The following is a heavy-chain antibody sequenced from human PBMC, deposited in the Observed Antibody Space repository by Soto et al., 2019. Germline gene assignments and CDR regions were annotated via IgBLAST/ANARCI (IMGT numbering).Heavy chain of an antibody. J-gene: IGHJ5*02. CDR3: ARAGLRRMSSSGDL. CDR2: ISYDGNIK. Sequence: QEQLVESGGGVVQPGTSLRLSCAASGFTFSSYAMHWVRQAPGKGLEWVSGISYDGNIKDYVESVEGRFIISRDNSRKTLFLEMTSLRAVDTAIYHCARAGLRRMSSSGDLWGQGTLVTVSA. CDR1: GFTFSSYA. V-gene: IGHV3-33*01. D-gene: IGHD2-15*01.